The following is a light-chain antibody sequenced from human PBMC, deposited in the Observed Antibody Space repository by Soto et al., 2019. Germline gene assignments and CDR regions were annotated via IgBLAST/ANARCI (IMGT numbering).Light chain of an antibody. J-gene: IGKJ1*01. V-gene: IGKV3D-15*01. CDR1: QSVSSN. CDR2: GAS. CDR3: QQYNIWPRP. Sequence: DIVMTQSPATLSVSPGERATLSCRASQSVSSNLAWYHQKPGQAPRLLIYGASTRATGIPARFSGSGSGTEFSLTISSLPSEDFAIYGGQQYNIWPRPFGKGPKVEI.